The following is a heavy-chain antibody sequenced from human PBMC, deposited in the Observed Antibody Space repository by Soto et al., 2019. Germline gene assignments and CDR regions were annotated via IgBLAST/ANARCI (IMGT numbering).Heavy chain of an antibody. V-gene: IGHV1-69*02. J-gene: IGHJ4*02. CDR3: ARAGGSTSAAMWLYYFDY. CDR2: IIPILGIA. Sequence: QVQLVQSGAEVKKPGSSVKVSCKASGGTFSSYTISWVRQAPGQGLEWMGRIIPILGIANYAQKFQGRVTITADKSTRTAYRELSSLRSEDTAVYYCARAGGSTSAAMWLYYFDYWGQGTLVTVSS. CDR1: GGTFSSYT. D-gene: IGHD2-2*01.